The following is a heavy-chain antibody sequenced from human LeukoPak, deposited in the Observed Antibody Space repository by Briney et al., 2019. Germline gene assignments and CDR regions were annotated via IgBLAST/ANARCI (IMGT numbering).Heavy chain of an antibody. CDR2: IYPGDSDI. Sequence: GESLKISCKGSGYSFTNYWIGWVRQMPGKGLEWMGIIYPGDSDIRYSPSFQGQVTTSADKSISTAYLQCSSLKASDTAMYYCARGRGRQATDAFDIWGQGTMVTVSS. V-gene: IGHV5-51*01. D-gene: IGHD3-16*01. J-gene: IGHJ3*02. CDR1: GYSFTNYW. CDR3: ARGRGRQATDAFDI.